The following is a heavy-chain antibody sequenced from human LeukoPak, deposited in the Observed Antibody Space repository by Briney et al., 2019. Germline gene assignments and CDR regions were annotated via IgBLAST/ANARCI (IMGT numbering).Heavy chain of an antibody. CDR3: AKAPFYSSSSGLNY. CDR1: GFTFDDYA. V-gene: IGHV3-9*01. Sequence: GGSLRLSCAASGFTFDDYAMHWVRQVPGKGLEWVSGINWNGGSIGYADSVKGRFTISRDNAKNSLYLQMNSLRTEDTALYYCAKAPFYSSSSGLNYWGQGTLVTVSS. J-gene: IGHJ4*02. D-gene: IGHD6-6*01. CDR2: INWNGGSI.